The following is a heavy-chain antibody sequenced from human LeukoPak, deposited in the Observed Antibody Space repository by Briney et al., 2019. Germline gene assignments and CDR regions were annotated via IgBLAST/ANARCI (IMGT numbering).Heavy chain of an antibody. CDR3: ARVRARRIQLWLGFDY. D-gene: IGHD5-18*01. CDR2: ISSSGSTI. CDR1: GFTFSDYY. V-gene: IGHV3-11*01. Sequence: GGSLRLSCAASGFTFSDYYMSWIRQAPGKGLEWVSYISSSGSTIYYADSVKGRFTISRDSAKNSLYLQMNSLRAEDTAVYYCARVRARRIQLWLGFDYWGQGTLVTVSS. J-gene: IGHJ4*02.